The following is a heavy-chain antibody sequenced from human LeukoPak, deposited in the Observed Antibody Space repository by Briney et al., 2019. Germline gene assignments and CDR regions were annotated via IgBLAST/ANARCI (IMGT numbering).Heavy chain of an antibody. V-gene: IGHV4-4*07. CDR2: IYTSGST. CDR3: ARDRTSLWELIQGRWFDP. D-gene: IGHD1-26*01. J-gene: IGHJ5*02. CDR1: GGSISSYY. Sequence: SETLSLTCTVPGGSISSYYWSWIRQPAGKGLEWIGRIYTSGSTNYNPSLKSRVTISVDTSKNQFSLKLSSVTAADTAVYYCARDRTSLWELIQGRWFDPWGQGTLVTVSS.